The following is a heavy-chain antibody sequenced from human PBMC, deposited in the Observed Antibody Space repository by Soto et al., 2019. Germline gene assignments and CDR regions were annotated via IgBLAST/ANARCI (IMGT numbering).Heavy chain of an antibody. Sequence: PXGSLRLSCAVSGCTISTYAMTWVRQAPGKGLECVSGVTGSGSQIYYADSVKGRFTISKDNSKNTLYLQMSRLREEDTALYYCAKDAVYRDGLWLMDAWGQGTLVTVSS. V-gene: IGHV3-23*01. D-gene: IGHD2-21*01. J-gene: IGHJ5*02. CDR3: AKDAVYRDGLWLMDA. CDR1: GCTISTYA. CDR2: VTGSGSQI.